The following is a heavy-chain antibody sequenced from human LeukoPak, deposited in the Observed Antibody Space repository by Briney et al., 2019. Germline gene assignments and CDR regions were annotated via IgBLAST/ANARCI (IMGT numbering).Heavy chain of an antibody. CDR2: INWNGRRI. CDR1: TLTFSDYS. Sequence: GGSLRLSCAASTLTFSDYSMNWVRQAPGKGLEWISSINWNGRRIYYGDSVKGRFTISRDNAKNLLHLQMNSLRAEDTAFYYCASSHIPTGQGWLFYYYMDVWGKGTTVTVSS. J-gene: IGHJ6*03. CDR3: ASSHIPTGQGWLFYYYMDV. D-gene: IGHD1-1*01. V-gene: IGHV3-21*01.